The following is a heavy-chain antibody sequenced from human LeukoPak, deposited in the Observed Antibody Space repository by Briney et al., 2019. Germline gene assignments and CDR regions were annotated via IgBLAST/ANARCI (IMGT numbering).Heavy chain of an antibody. CDR2: INHSGRT. J-gene: IGHJ5*02. Sequence: SETLSLTCAVYGGSFSDYYWSWIRQPPGKRLEWIGEINHSGRTYYNLSLKSRVSISIDTSKNQLSLNLNSVTAADTAAYYCARHALVLAISTYNWLDPWGQGTLVTVSS. CDR1: GGSFSDYY. D-gene: IGHD2-21*01. V-gene: IGHV4-34*01. CDR3: ARHALVLAISTYNWLDP.